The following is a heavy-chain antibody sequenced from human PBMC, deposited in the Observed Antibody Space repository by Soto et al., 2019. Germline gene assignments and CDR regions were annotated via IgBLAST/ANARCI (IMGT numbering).Heavy chain of an antibody. J-gene: IGHJ6*02. CDR1: GFTFSSYG. CDR2: ISYDGSNK. V-gene: IGHV3-30*03. D-gene: IGHD6-13*01. CDR3: ATAAAGMSYYYYGMDV. Sequence: HPVGSLRLSCAASGFTFSSYGMHWVRQAPGKGLEWVAVISYDGSNKYYADSVKGRFTISRDNSKNTLYLQMNSLRAEDTAVYYCATAAAGMSYYYYGMDVWGQGTTVTVSS.